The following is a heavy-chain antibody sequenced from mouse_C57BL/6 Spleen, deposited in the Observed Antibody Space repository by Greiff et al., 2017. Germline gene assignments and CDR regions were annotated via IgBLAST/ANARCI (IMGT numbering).Heavy chain of an antibody. Sequence: EVKLMESEGGLVQPGSSMKLSCTASGFTFSDYYMAWVRQVPEKGLEWVANINYDGSSTYYLDSLKSRFIISRDNAKNILYLQMSSLKSEDTATYYCARGDSNLAWFAYWGQGTLVTVSA. CDR1: GFTFSDYY. V-gene: IGHV5-16*01. CDR3: ARGDSNLAWFAY. J-gene: IGHJ3*01. D-gene: IGHD2-5*01. CDR2: INYDGSST.